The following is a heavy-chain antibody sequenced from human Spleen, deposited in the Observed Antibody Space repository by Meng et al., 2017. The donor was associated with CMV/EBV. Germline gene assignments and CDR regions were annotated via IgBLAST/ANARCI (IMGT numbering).Heavy chain of an antibody. CDR3: AREGNEWTTGYYGMDV. CDR2: ISSNGGST. V-gene: IGHV3-64*02. D-gene: IGHD4-11*01. J-gene: IGHJ6*02. CDR1: GFTFSSYA. Sequence: GESLKISCAASGFTFSSYAMHWVRQAPGKGLEYVSAISSNGGSTYYADSVKGRFTISRDNSKNTLYLQMNSLRAEDTAVYYCAREGNEWTTGYYGMDVWGQGTTVTVSS.